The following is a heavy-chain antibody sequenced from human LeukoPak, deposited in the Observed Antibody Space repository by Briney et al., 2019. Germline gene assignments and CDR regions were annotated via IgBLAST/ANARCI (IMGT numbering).Heavy chain of an antibody. V-gene: IGHV4-39*01. D-gene: IGHD5-12*01. CDR1: GCSISSSSYY. J-gene: IGHJ4*02. CDR3: ARHGRGYSGNGVDY. CDR2: IYYSGST. Sequence: PSETLTLTCTASGCSISSSSYYWGWIRQPPGKGLVWIGSIYYSGSTYYNSSLKSRRTISLDTSKNQFSLRLSYVTAADTAVYYCARHGRGYSGNGVDYWGQGTLVIVSS.